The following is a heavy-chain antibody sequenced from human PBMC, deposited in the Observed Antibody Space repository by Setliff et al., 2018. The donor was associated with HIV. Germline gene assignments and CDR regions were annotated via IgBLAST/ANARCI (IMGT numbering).Heavy chain of an antibody. Sequence: SETLSLTCGVSGYFISSGYYWAWIRQSPGKGLEWIGTIYHSGSTYYNPSLKSRVTISVDTSKNQFSLNLSSVAAADTAVYYCARSAYDSSGLPYWGQGTLVTVSS. CDR3: ARSAYDSSGLPY. V-gene: IGHV4-38-2*01. CDR2: IYHSGST. CDR1: GYFISSGYY. D-gene: IGHD3-22*01. J-gene: IGHJ4*02.